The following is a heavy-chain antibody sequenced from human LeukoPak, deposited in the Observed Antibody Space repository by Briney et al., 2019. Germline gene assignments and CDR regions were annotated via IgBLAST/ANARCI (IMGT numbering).Heavy chain of an antibody. CDR1: GGSISSYY. Sequence: SETLSLTCTVSGGSISSYYWSWIRQPPGKGLEWIGYIYYGGSTNYNPSLKSRVTISVDTSKNQFSLKLSSVTAADTAVYYCARGGSYYDFSFDPWGQGTLVTVSS. D-gene: IGHD3-3*01. CDR3: ARGGSYYDFSFDP. CDR2: IYYGGST. J-gene: IGHJ5*02. V-gene: IGHV4-59*01.